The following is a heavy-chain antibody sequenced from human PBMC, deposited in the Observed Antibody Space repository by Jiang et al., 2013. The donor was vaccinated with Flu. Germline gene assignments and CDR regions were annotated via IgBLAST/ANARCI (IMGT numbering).Heavy chain of an antibody. D-gene: IGHD3-10*01. Sequence: PGLVKPSETLSLTCTVSGGSISSYYWSWIRQPPGKGLEWIGYIYYSGSTNYNPSLKSRVTISVDTSKNQFSLKLSSVTAADTAVYYCARVPPGYGSGSYYNEYVWGKGTTVTVSS. CDR2: IYYSGST. J-gene: IGHJ6*04. CDR3: ARVPPGYGSGSYYNEYV. V-gene: IGHV4-59*01. CDR1: GGSISSYY.